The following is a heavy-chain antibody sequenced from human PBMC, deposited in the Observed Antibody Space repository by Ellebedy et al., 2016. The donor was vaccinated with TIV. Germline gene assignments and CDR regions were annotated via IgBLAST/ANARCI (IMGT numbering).Heavy chain of an antibody. D-gene: IGHD3-16*02. CDR3: ARAPLSGVFYGMNV. Sequence: AASVKVSCKASGYTFTSYHMQWARQAPGQGLEWMGIINPSGGGTTYAQKFQGRVTMTRDTSTSTVYMELSSLSSEDTALYYCARAPLSGVFYGMNVWGQGTTVTVSS. V-gene: IGHV1-46*01. J-gene: IGHJ6*02. CDR2: INPSGGGT. CDR1: GYTFTSYH.